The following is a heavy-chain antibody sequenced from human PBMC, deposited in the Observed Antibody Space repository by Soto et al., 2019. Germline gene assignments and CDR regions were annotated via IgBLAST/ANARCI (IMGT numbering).Heavy chain of an antibody. CDR3: ARASRLRGSYYYYYGMDV. J-gene: IGHJ6*02. D-gene: IGHD3-16*01. CDR2: INHSGST. V-gene: IGHV4-34*01. Sequence: SETLSLTCAVYGGSFSGYYWSWIRQPPGKGLEWIGEINHSGSTNYNPSLKSRVTISADTSKNQFSLKLSSVTAADTAVYYCARASRLRGSYYYYYGMDVWGQGTTVTVSS. CDR1: GGSFSGYY.